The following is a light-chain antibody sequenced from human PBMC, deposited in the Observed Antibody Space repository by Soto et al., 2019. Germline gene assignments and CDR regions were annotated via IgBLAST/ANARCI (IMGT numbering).Light chain of an antibody. Sequence: DSVMAQSTLSLPVTPGEPASISCRSSQSLLHSNGYNYLAWYQQKPGQAPRLLIYGASSRATGIPDRFSGSGSGTDFTLTISRLEPEDFAVYYCQQYGSSPWTLGQGTKVDI. J-gene: IGKJ1*01. CDR2: GAS. CDR1: QSLLHSNGYNY. CDR3: QQYGSSPWT. V-gene: IGKV3-20*01.